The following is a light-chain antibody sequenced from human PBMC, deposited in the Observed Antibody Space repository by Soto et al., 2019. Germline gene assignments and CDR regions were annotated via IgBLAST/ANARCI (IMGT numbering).Light chain of an antibody. CDR2: DAS. J-gene: IGKJ1*01. CDR3: LQYNGYYRT. CDR1: QTISSW. V-gene: IGKV1-5*01. Sequence: IQFNQSPSSLSASVGDRVTITCRASQTISSWLAWYQQKPGKAPKLLIFDASTLESGVPSRFSGSGSGTTFTLTISSLQSDDFATYYCLQYNGYYRTFGQGTKVDI.